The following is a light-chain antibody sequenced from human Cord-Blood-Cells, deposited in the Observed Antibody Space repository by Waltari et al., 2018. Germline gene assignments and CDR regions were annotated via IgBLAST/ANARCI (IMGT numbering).Light chain of an antibody. Sequence: QSVLTQPPSVSGAPGQRVTISCTGSSSNIGAGYDVHWYQQLPGTAPKLLLYGNGQRPSGVPDRFSGSKSGTSASLAITGLQAEDEADYYCQSYDSSLSGSNYVFGTGTKVTVL. CDR3: QSYDSSLSGSNYV. CDR1: SSNIGAGYD. V-gene: IGLV1-40*01. CDR2: GNG. J-gene: IGLJ1*01.